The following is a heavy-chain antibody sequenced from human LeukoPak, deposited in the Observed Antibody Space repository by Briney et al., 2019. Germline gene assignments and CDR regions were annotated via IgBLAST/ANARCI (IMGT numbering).Heavy chain of an antibody. CDR3: ARDSGSSWYPTYYYYMDV. D-gene: IGHD6-13*01. CDR2: IYYSGST. J-gene: IGHJ6*03. Sequence: PSETLSLTCTVSGGSINTGGYYWGWIRQPPGKGLEWIASIYYSGSTYYNPSLRSRLTISVDTSKNQFSLKLSSVTAADTAVYYCARDSGSSWYPTYYYYMDVWGKGTTVTVSS. V-gene: IGHV4-39*07. CDR1: GGSINTGGYY.